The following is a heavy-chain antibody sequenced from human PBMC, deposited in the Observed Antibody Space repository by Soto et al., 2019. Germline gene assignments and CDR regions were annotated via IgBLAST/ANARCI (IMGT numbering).Heavy chain of an antibody. Sequence: GGSLRLSCAASGFTFNSYAMNWVRQAPGKGLAWVSAIGTDGNTYYANSVKGRFTISRDNSRTTLYLQMNSLRVEDTALYYCASLGATYYYDSSGYNRGVFDYWGQGTLVTVSS. V-gene: IGHV3-23*01. CDR3: ASLGATYYYDSSGYNRGVFDY. J-gene: IGHJ4*02. CDR2: IGTDGNT. CDR1: GFTFNSYA. D-gene: IGHD3-22*01.